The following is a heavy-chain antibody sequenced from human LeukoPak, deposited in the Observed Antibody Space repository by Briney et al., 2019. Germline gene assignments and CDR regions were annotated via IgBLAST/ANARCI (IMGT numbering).Heavy chain of an antibody. J-gene: IGHJ3*02. CDR3: ARDRNIGYSEWHDAFDI. Sequence: GGSLRLSXAASGFTFSSYSMNWVRQTPGKGLEWISYISSSSSTIYYADSVKGRFTISRDNAKNSLYLQMNSLRAEDTAVYYCARDRNIGYSEWHDAFDIWGQGTMVTVSS. V-gene: IGHV3-48*01. D-gene: IGHD6-13*01. CDR1: GFTFSSYS. CDR2: ISSSSSTI.